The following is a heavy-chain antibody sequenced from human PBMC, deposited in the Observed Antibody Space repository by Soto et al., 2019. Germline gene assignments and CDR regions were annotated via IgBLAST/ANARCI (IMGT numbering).Heavy chain of an antibody. V-gene: IGHV4-31*03. J-gene: IGHJ6*02. CDR1: GGSISSGGYY. CDR3: AASCVGCGGFNYYGMDV. Sequence: QVQLQESGPGLVKPSQNLSLTCTVSGGSISSGGYYWNWIRQHPGKGQEWIRYIYYSGTTYYNPSLKSRVTISVDTSKIQFSLKLSPVTAADTAVYYCAASCVGCGGFNYYGMDVWGQGTTVTVSS. D-gene: IGHD2-21*01. CDR2: IYYSGTT.